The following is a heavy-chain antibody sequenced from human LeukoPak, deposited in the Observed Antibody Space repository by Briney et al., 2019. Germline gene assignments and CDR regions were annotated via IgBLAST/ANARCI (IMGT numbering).Heavy chain of an antibody. CDR1: GGSIGTYY. J-gene: IGHJ6*03. V-gene: IGHV4-59*01. Sequence: SETLSLTCSVSGGSIGTYYWSWIRQSPGKGLEWIGYIYYTETSYNPSLKSRVTISADTSKNQFSLKLYSVTAADTAVYYCARVMDTGYGGKLLGYYYYMDVWGKGTTVTVSS. CDR3: ARVMDTGYGGKLLGYYYYMDV. D-gene: IGHD4/OR15-4a*01. CDR2: IYYTET.